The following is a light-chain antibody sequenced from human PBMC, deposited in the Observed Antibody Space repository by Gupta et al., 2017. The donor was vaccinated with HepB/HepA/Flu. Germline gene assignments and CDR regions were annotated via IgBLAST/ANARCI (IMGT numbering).Light chain of an antibody. CDR3: QQLNSSPLT. J-gene: IGKJ4*01. Sequence: DIQLTQSPSLLSASVGDRVTITCRASQDITNYLAWYQQKPGKAPNLLICAASTLQSGVPSRFSGSGSGTEFTLTISSLQPEDFATYYCQQLNSSPLTFGGGTKVEIK. CDR1: QDITNY. CDR2: AAS. V-gene: IGKV1-9*01.